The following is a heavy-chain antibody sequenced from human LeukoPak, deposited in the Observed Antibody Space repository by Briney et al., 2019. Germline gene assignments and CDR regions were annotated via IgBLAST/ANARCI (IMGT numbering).Heavy chain of an antibody. D-gene: IGHD6-13*01. CDR3: AKGSLGSWYYFDY. J-gene: IGHJ4*02. CDR2: FGRSGSDT. CDR1: GFTFGTSA. Sequence: GGSLRLSCAASGFTFGTSAMSRVRQAPGKGPEWVSTFGRSGSDTYYSDSVKGRFTIFRDNSKNTLYLQMNSLRDEDTAVYYCAKGSLGSWYYFDYWGQGTLVTVSS. V-gene: IGHV3-23*01.